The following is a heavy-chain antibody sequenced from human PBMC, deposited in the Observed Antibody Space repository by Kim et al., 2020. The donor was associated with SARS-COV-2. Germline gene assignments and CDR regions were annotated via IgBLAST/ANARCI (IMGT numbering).Heavy chain of an antibody. D-gene: IGHD3-3*01. CDR3: AKGSITIFGVVITDNWFDP. J-gene: IGHJ5*02. CDR1: GFTFSSYG. V-gene: IGHV3-30*18. Sequence: GSLRLSCAASGFTFSSYGMHWVRQAPGKGLEWVAVISYDGSNKYYADSVKGRFTISRDNSKNTLYLQMNSLRAEDTAVYYCAKGSITIFGVVITDNWFDPWGQGTLVTVSS. CDR2: ISYDGSNK.